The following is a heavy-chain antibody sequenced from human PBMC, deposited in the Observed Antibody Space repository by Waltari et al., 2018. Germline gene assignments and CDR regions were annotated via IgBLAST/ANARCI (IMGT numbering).Heavy chain of an antibody. J-gene: IGHJ6*02. CDR2: ISPIFGTA. CDR1: GGTFSSYA. V-gene: IGHV1-69*13. CDR3: ARAGGGYDGSHYYYYYGMDV. Sequence: QVQLVQSGAEVKKPGSSVKVSCKASGGTFSSYAISWLRQAPGPGLEWMGGISPIFGTANYAQKFQGRVTITADESTSTAYMELSSLRSEDTAVYYCARAGGGYDGSHYYYYYGMDVWGQGTTVTVSS. D-gene: IGHD5-12*01.